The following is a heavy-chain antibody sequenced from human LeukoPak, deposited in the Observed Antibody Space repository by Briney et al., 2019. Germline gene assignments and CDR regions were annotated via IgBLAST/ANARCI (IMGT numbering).Heavy chain of an antibody. V-gene: IGHV3-48*03. Sequence: GGSLRLSCAASGFTCSSYEMNWVRQAPGKGLEWVSYISSSGSTIYYADSVKGRFTISRDNAKNSLYLQMNSLRAEDTAVYYCARENYDILTGYYSESYWGQGTLVTVSS. CDR2: ISSSGSTI. J-gene: IGHJ4*02. CDR1: GFTCSSYE. CDR3: ARENYDILTGYYSESY. D-gene: IGHD3-9*01.